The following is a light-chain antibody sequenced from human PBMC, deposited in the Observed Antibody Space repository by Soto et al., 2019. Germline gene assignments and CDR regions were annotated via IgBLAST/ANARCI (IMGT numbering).Light chain of an antibody. V-gene: IGKV3-11*01. J-gene: IGKJ2*01. Sequence: EIVLTQSPATMSLSPGERDTLSCRASQSVDTFLAWYQQKPGRTPRLLIYDTSNRATGIPPRFSGSGAGTDFTLTISRLEPEDFAVYYCQGRTEWPPFMYSFGQGTKLEVK. CDR2: DTS. CDR3: QGRTEWPPFMYS. CDR1: QSVDTF.